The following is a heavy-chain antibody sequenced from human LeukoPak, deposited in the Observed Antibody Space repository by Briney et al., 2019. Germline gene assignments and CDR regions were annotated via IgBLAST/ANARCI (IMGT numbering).Heavy chain of an antibody. D-gene: IGHD1-26*01. J-gene: IGHJ3*02. Sequence: ASVKVSCKASGGTFSSYAISWVRQAPGQGLEWMGWISGYNGNTNYAQKVQGRVTMTTDTSTSTAYMELRSLRSDDTAVYYCARDDRPYSGSLCAFDIWGQGTMVTVSS. CDR2: ISGYNGNT. V-gene: IGHV1-18*01. CDR1: GGTFSSYA. CDR3: ARDDRPYSGSLCAFDI.